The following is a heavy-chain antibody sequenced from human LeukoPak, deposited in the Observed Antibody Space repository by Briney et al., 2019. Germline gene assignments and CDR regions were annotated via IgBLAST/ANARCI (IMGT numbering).Heavy chain of an antibody. CDR2: ISSSSSYI. V-gene: IGHV3-21*01. CDR1: GYTFSNFA. Sequence: PGGSLRLSCAASGYTFSNFAVGWVRQAPGKGLEWVSSISSSSSYIYYADSVKGRFTISRDNAKDSLYLQMNSLRAEDTAVYYCARGYSSITPWGQGTLVTVSS. CDR3: ARGYSSITP. J-gene: IGHJ5*02. D-gene: IGHD6-19*01.